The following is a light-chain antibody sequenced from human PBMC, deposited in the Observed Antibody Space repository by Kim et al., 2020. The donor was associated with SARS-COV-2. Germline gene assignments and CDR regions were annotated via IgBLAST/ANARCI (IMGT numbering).Light chain of an antibody. CDR3: CSYAGSPPYV. J-gene: IGLJ1*01. CDR2: DVT. Sequence: QSALTQPRSVSGSPGQSVTISCTGTSSDVGGYDYVSWYQQHPGKAPQLIIYDVTKRPSGVPVRFSGSKSGNTASLTISGLQAEDEADYYCCSYAGSPPYVFGTGTKVTVL. CDR1: SSDVGGYDY. V-gene: IGLV2-11*01.